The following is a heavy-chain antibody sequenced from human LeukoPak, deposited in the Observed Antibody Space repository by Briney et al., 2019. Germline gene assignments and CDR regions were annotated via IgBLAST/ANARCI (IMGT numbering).Heavy chain of an antibody. D-gene: IGHD2-2*01. V-gene: IGHV4-30-4*08. CDR1: GGSISSGDYY. CDR2: IYYSGST. Sequence: SETLSLTCTVSGGSISSGDYYWSWIRQPPGKGLEWVGYIYYSGSTYYNPSLKSRVTISVDTSKNQFSLKLSSVTAADTAVYYCARGVVPAAIAFDYWGQGTLVTVSS. J-gene: IGHJ4*02. CDR3: ARGVVPAAIAFDY.